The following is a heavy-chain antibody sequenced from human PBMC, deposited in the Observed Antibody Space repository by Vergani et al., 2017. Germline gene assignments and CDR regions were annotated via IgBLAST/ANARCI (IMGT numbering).Heavy chain of an antibody. V-gene: IGHV3-9*03. Sequence: EVQLVESGGGLVQPGRSLRLSCAASGFTFDDYAMHWVRQAPGKGLEWVSGISWNSGSIGYADSVKGRFTISRDNAKNSLYLQMNSLRAEDMALYYCAKDLGDYYYYRMDGWGQGSTVTVSS. CDR1: GFTFDDYA. J-gene: IGHJ6*02. CDR2: ISWNSGSI. CDR3: AKDLGDYYYYRMDG.